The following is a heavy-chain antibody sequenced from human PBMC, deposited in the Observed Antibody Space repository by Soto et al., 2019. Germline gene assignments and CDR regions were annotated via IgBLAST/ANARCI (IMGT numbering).Heavy chain of an antibody. V-gene: IGHV3-30*18. D-gene: IGHD5-18*01. CDR3: AKDHDLIEDTAMVSLDY. Sequence: QVQLVESGGGVVQPGRSLRLSCAASGFTFSSYGMHWVRQAPGKGLEWVAVISYDGSNKYYADSVKGRFTISRDNSKNTLYLQMNSLRAEDTAVYYCAKDHDLIEDTAMVSLDYWGQGTLVTVSS. CDR1: GFTFSSYG. CDR2: ISYDGSNK. J-gene: IGHJ4*02.